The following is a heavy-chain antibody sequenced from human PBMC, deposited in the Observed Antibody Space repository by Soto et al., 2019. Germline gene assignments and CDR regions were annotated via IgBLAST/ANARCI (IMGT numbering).Heavy chain of an antibody. Sequence: EVQLVESGGGLVKPGGSLRLSCAASGFTFSSYSMNWVRQAPGKGLEWVSSISSRSSYIYYADSVKGRFTISRDNAKNSLDLQMNSLRAEDTDVYYCARVTLGYCISTSCFYDYWCQGTLVTVSS. CDR3: ARVTLGYCISTSCFYDY. D-gene: IGHD2-2*01. CDR2: ISSRSSYI. CDR1: GFTFSSYS. V-gene: IGHV3-21*01. J-gene: IGHJ4*02.